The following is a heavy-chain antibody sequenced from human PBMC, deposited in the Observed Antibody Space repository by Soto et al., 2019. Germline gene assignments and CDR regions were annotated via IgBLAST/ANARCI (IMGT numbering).Heavy chain of an antibody. J-gene: IGHJ4*02. Sequence: GSLRLSCAASGLIFSDVWMTWVRQAPGKGLEWVGRIKTKPDDGTIDYAAPVRGRFTISRDDSKNTLYLQMTSLTPDDTGVYYCTTSNLGVDFWGPGTLVTVSS. CDR3: TTSNLGVDF. D-gene: IGHD1-1*01. CDR2: IKTKPDDGTI. V-gene: IGHV3-15*01. CDR1: GLIFSDVW.